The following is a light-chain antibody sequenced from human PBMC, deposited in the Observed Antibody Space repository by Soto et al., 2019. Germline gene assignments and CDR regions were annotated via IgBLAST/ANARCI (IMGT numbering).Light chain of an antibody. J-gene: IGKJ5*01. CDR2: AAS. CDR1: Y. CDR3: QHYYSYPLT. V-gene: IGKV1-8*01. Sequence: YVSWYQQTPGKAPKLLIYAASTLQSGVPSMISGRGSGTDFTLTISLVQSEDVATYCCQHYYSYPLTFGQGTRLEIK.